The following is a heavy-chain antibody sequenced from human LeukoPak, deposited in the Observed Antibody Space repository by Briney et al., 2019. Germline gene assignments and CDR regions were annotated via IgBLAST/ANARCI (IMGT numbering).Heavy chain of an antibody. CDR1: GGSISSGSYY. D-gene: IGHD2/OR15-2a*01. V-gene: IGHV4-61*02. CDR2: IYTNGST. J-gene: IGHJ6*03. Sequence: SETLSLTCTVSGGSISSGSYYWRWIRQPAGKGREWIGRIYTNGSTNYNPSLKSRVTISADTSKNQFSLNLSSVTAADTAMYYCMRDLLHLNPNYYFYMDVWGKGTTVTVSS. CDR3: MRDLLHLNPNYYFYMDV.